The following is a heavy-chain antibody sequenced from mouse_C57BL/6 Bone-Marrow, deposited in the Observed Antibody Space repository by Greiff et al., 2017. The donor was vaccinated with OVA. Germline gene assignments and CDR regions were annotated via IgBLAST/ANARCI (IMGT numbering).Heavy chain of an antibody. D-gene: IGHD1-1*01. Sequence: VKLMESGAELVRPGTSVKMSCKASGYTFTNYWIGWAKQRPGHGLEWIGDIYPGGGYTNYNEKFKGKATLTADKSSSTAYMQFSSLTSEDSAIYYCARSGDYYGSRGYYYYAMDYWGQGTSVTVSS. J-gene: IGHJ4*01. CDR3: ARSGDYYGSRGYYYYAMDY. CDR1: GYTFTNYW. V-gene: IGHV1-63*01. CDR2: IYPGGGYT.